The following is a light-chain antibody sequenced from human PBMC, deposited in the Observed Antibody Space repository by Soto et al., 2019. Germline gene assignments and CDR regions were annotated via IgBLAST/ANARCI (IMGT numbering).Light chain of an antibody. CDR1: SSDVGGYNY. CDR2: DVS. J-gene: IGLJ2*01. Sequence: QSALTQPASVSGSPGQSITISCTGTSSDVGGYNYVSWYQQHPGKAPKLMIYDVSNRPSGVSNRFSGSESGNTASLTMSGLQAEDEADYYCSSYTSSSTVVFGGGTKLTVL. V-gene: IGLV2-14*01. CDR3: SSYTSSSTVV.